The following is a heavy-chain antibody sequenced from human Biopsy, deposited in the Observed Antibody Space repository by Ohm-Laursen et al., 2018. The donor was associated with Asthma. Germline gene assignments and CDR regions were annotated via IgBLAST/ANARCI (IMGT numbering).Heavy chain of an antibody. CDR3: ARGDSSNWSHYYFDY. CDR2: IYSGGTS. J-gene: IGHJ4*02. V-gene: IGHV3-53*01. Sequence: SLRLSCAASGFAVSRYHMFWVRQAPGKGLEWVSVIYSGGTSHTADSVRGRFTISRDYSKNTLYHQMHSLIAEDTAVYYCARGDSSNWSHYYFDYWGQGTLVTVSS. D-gene: IGHD3-22*01. CDR1: GFAVSRYH.